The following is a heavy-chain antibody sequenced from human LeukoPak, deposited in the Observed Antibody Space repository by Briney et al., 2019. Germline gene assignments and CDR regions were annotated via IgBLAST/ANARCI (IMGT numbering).Heavy chain of an antibody. CDR3: AKGLRTYFDY. CDR2: ISGSGGST. D-gene: IGHD5-12*01. CDR1: GFTSIAYA. V-gene: IGHV3-23*01. Sequence: PGGSLRLSCVGSGFTSIAYALTWARQAPGKGLEWVSGISGSGGSTYYADSVKGRFTISRDNSKNTLYLQMNSLRAEDTAVYYCAKGLRTYFDYWGQGTLVTVSP. J-gene: IGHJ4*02.